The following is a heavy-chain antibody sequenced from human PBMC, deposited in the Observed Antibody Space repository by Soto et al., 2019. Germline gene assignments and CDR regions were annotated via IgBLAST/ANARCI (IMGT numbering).Heavy chain of an antibody. CDR2: ISGSGGST. CDR1: GFTFSSYA. V-gene: IGHV3-23*01. CDR3: AKDGYCSSTRCINEFDY. Sequence: GGSLRLSCAASGFTFSSYAMSWVRQAPRKGLEWVSAISGSGGSTYYADSVKGRFTISRDNSKNTLYLQMNSLRAEDTAVYYCAKDGYCSSTRCINEFDYWGQGTLVTVSS. J-gene: IGHJ4*02. D-gene: IGHD2-2*03.